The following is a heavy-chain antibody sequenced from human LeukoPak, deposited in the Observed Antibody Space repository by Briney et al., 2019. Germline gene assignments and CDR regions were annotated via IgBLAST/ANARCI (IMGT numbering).Heavy chain of an antibody. CDR3: AKFKYPDYDIVTETTSPLDY. CDR2: IDYSGGSS. V-gene: IGHV3-23*01. CDR1: GFTLSSYE. D-gene: IGHD3-9*01. J-gene: IGHJ4*02. Sequence: PGGSLRLSCTVSGFTLSSYEMSWIRQAPGKGLEWVSSIDYSGGSSYYADSVKGRLTISRDNSKNTLYLQMNSLRAEDTAIYFCAKFKYPDYDIVTETTSPLDYWGQGTLVTVSS.